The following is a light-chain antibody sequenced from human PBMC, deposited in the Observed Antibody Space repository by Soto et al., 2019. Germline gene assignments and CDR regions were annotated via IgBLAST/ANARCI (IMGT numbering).Light chain of an antibody. CDR1: QAISSY. V-gene: IGKV1-9*01. CDR3: PQLKSYPRT. Sequence: IPLTQSPSSLSASVGDRVTITCRASQAISSYLAWYQQKPGKAPHLLIYAASTLYRVVPSRFSGSGSGTDFTLTISSLQPEDFATYYCPQLKSYPRTFGPGTKVEIK. CDR2: AAS. J-gene: IGKJ3*01.